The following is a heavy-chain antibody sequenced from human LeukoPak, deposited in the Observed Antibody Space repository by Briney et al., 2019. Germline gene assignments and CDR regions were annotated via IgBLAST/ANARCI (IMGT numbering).Heavy chain of an antibody. CDR3: AKVRFGVTARYYFDY. V-gene: IGHV3-23*01. CDR2: ISGSGAST. Sequence: PGRSLRLSCAASGVTFSSYAMSWVRQAPGKGLEWVSVISGSGASTYYADSVKGRFTISRDNSKNTLYLQMNSLRAEDTAVYYCAKVRFGVTARYYFDYWGQGTLVTVSS. J-gene: IGHJ4*02. D-gene: IGHD3-10*01. CDR1: GVTFSSYA.